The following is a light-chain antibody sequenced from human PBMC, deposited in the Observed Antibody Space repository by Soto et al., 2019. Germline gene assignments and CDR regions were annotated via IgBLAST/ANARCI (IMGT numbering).Light chain of an antibody. CDR1: QTVERW. CDR2: DVS. CDR3: QQYYSTPPIT. V-gene: IGKV1-5*01. Sequence: GDRVIITCRASQTVERWMAWYQQKPGKAPKLLISDVSTLEREVPSRFSGSGSATEFTLTISGLQPDDFATYYCQQYYSTPPITFGQGTKVDI. J-gene: IGKJ1*01.